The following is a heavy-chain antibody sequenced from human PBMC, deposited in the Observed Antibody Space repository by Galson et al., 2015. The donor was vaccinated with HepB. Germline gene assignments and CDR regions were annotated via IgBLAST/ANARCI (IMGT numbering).Heavy chain of an antibody. CDR1: GFTFSSYS. V-gene: IGHV3-21*01. CDR2: ISSSSSYI. D-gene: IGHD6-13*01. CDR3: ARDLGAAAGGDYFDY. J-gene: IGHJ4*02. Sequence: SLRLSCAASGFTFSSYSMNWVRQAPGKGLEWVSSISSSSSYIYYADSVKGRFTISRDNAKNSLYLQMNSLRAEDTAVYYCARDLGAAAGGDYFDYWGQGTLVTVSS.